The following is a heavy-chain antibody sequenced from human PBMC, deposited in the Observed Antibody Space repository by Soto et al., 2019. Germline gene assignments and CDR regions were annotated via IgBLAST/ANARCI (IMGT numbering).Heavy chain of an antibody. D-gene: IGHD2-2*01. CDR2: IIPIFGTA. V-gene: IGHV1-69*01. CDR3: ARATDCSSTSCYYGWFDP. J-gene: IGHJ5*02. Sequence: QVQLVQSGAEVKKPGSSVKVSCKASGGTFSSYAISWVRQATGQGLEWMGGIIPIFGTAIYAQKFQGRVTITADESTSTGYMELSSLRDEDTAVYYCARATDCSSTSCYYGWFDPWGQGTLVTVSS. CDR1: GGTFSSYA.